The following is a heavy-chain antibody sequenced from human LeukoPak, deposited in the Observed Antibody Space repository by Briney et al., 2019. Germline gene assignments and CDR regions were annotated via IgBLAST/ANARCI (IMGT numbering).Heavy chain of an antibody. J-gene: IGHJ3*02. CDR1: GGSISSGGYY. CDR3: ARDRHYCSSTSCYTSEAFDI. V-gene: IGHV4-31*03. Sequence: QASETLSLPCTVSGGSISSGGYYWSWIRQHPGKGLEWIGYIYYSGSTYYNPSLKSRVTISVDTSKNQFSLKLSSVTAADTAVYYCARDRHYCSSTSCYTSEAFDIWGQGTMVTVSS. D-gene: IGHD2-2*02. CDR2: IYYSGST.